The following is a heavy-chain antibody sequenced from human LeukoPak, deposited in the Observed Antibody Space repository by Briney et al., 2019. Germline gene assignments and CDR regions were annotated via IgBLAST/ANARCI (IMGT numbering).Heavy chain of an antibody. CDR1: GYTLTELS. V-gene: IGHV1-24*01. Sequence: GVSVKVSCKVSGYTLTELSMHWVRQAPGKGLEWMGGFDPEDGETIYAQKFQGRVTMTEDTSTDTAYMELSSLRSGDTAVYYCATVSPGYYYDSSGYSDWGQETLVTVSS. CDR2: FDPEDGET. CDR3: ATVSPGYYYDSSGYSD. D-gene: IGHD3-22*01. J-gene: IGHJ4*02.